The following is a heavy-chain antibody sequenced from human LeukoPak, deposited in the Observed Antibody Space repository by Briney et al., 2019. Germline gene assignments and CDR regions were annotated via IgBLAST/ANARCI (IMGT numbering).Heavy chain of an antibody. V-gene: IGHV5-51*01. CDR1: GYSFIGYW. Sequence: GESLKISCKASGYSFIGYWIAWVRQMPGKGLEWMGTIYPGDFDTRYSPSFQGQVTISADKSINTAYLQWSSLTASDTAMYYCARPLVGTGYSSSWYFNFWGQGTLVTVSS. D-gene: IGHD6-13*01. CDR3: ARPLVGTGYSSSWYFNF. J-gene: IGHJ4*02. CDR2: IYPGDFDT.